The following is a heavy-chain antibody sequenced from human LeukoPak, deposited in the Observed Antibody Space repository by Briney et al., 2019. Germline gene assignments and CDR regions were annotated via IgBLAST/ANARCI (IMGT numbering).Heavy chain of an antibody. CDR2: IIPIFGTA. CDR3: AIADMVVVPSSTSTFDY. Sequence: SVKVSCKASGGTFSSYANSWVRQAPGQGLEWRGGIIPIFGTANYAQKFQGRVTITTDESTSTAYMELSSLRSEDTAVYYRAIADMVVVPSSTSTFDYWGQGTLVTVSS. D-gene: IGHD2-2*01. V-gene: IGHV1-69*05. CDR1: GGTFSSYA. J-gene: IGHJ4*02.